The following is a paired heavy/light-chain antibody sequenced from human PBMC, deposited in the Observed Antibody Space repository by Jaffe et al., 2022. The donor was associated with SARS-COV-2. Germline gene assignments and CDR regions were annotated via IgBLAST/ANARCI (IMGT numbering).Light chain of an antibody. J-gene: IGKJ3*01. CDR1: QSISSY. Sequence: DIQMTQSPSSLSASVGDRVTITCRASQSISSYLNWYQQKPGKAPKLLIYAASSLQSGVPSRFSGSGSGTDFTLTISSLQPEDFATYYCQQSYSTPLFGPGTKVDIK. CDR3: QQSYSTPL. V-gene: IGKV1-39*01. CDR2: AAS.
Heavy chain of an antibody. Sequence: QVQLVESGGGVVQPGRSLRLSCAASGFTFSSYAMHWVRQAPGKGLEWVAVISYDGSNKYYADSVKGRFTISRDNSKNTLYLQMNSLRAEDTAVYYCARVVEDIVVVVAATEDYYYYGMDVWGQGTTVTVSS. V-gene: IGHV3-30-3*01. CDR1: GFTFSSYA. CDR3: ARVVEDIVVVVAATEDYYYYGMDV. CDR2: ISYDGSNK. D-gene: IGHD2-15*01. J-gene: IGHJ6*02.